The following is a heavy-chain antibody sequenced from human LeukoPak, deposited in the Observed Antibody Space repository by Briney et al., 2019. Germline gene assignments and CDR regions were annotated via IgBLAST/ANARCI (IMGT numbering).Heavy chain of an antibody. CDR1: GYSISSGYY. CDR2: IYHSGST. Sequence: TSETLSLTCTVSGYSISSGYYWGWIRQPPGKGLEWIGSIYHSGSTYYNPSLKSRVTISVDTSKNQFSLKLSSVTAADTAVYYCARVAVVAEEDWFDPWGQGTLVTVSS. V-gene: IGHV4-38-2*02. CDR3: ARVAVVAEEDWFDP. D-gene: IGHD2-15*01. J-gene: IGHJ5*02.